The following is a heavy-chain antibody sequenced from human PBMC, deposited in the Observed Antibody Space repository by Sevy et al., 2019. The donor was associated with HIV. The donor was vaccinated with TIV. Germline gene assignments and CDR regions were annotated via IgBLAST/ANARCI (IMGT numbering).Heavy chain of an antibody. CDR3: ARGGGIYYDSRGFHPQYYFDS. J-gene: IGHJ4*02. CDR2: VYESGNS. V-gene: IGHV4-59*01. D-gene: IGHD3-22*01. Sequence: SETLSLTCAVSGGSINSFFWSWIRQSPGKGLEWIGYVYESGNSEYNPSLRSRVTISVVTSKKQFSLKLSSVTAADTAVYYCARGGGIYYDSRGFHPQYYFDSWGQGTLVTVSS. CDR1: GGSINSFF.